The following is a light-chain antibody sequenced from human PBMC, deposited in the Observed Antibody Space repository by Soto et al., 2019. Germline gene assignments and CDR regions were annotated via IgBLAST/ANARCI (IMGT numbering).Light chain of an antibody. J-gene: IGLJ2*01. CDR1: SSDIGIYKY. CDR3: SSFTISRNTVI. V-gene: IGLV2-14*01. CDR2: VVT. Sequence: QSALTQPASVSGSPGQSIAISCTGSSSDIGIYKYVSWYQQHPGKVPKLIIYVVTNRPSGVSNRFSGSKSGNTASLTISGLQAEDEADYYCSSFTISRNTVIFGGGTKLTVL.